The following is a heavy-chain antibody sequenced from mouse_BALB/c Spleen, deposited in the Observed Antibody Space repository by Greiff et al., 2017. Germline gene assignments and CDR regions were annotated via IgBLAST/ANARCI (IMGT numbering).Heavy chain of an antibody. CDR2: INPSNGGT. V-gene: IGHV1S81*02. Sequence: QVQLKESGAELVKPGASVKLSCKASGYTFTSYYMYWVKQRPGQGLEWIGEINPSNGGTNFNEKFKSKATLTVDKSSSTAYMQLSSLTSEDSAVYYCTRYGITTGYAMDYWGQGTSVTVSS. CDR3: TRYGITTGYAMDY. D-gene: IGHD2-4*01. CDR1: GYTFTSYY. J-gene: IGHJ4*01.